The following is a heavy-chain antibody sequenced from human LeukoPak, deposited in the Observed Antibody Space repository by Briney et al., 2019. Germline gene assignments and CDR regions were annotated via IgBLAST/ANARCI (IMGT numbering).Heavy chain of an antibody. V-gene: IGHV1-2*02. J-gene: IGHJ4*02. D-gene: IGHD3-10*01. CDR1: GYSFTGYY. Sequence: ASVKVSCKTSGYSFTGYYMEWVRQAPGQGLEWMGWIDPNSGGTNYAQKFQGRVTMTRDTSISTAYMELSRLRSDDTAVYYCARDPTMVRGTQDYWGQGTLVTVSS. CDR2: IDPNSGGT. CDR3: ARDPTMVRGTQDY.